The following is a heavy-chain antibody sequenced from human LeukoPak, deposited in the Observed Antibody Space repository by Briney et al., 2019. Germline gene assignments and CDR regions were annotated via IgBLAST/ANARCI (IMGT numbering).Heavy chain of an antibody. CDR3: ARVDAAAGTFDY. CDR2: IYYSGGT. D-gene: IGHD6-13*01. Sequence: SETLSLTRTVSGGSISSYYWSWIRQPPGKGLEWIGYIYYSGGTNYNPSLKSRVTISVDTSKNQFSLKLSSVTAADTAVYYCARVDAAAGTFDYWGQGTLVTVSS. J-gene: IGHJ4*02. CDR1: GGSISSYY. V-gene: IGHV4-59*08.